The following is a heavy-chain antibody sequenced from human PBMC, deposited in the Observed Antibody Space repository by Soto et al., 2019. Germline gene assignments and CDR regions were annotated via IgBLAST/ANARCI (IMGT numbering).Heavy chain of an antibody. CDR2: IYSGGST. CDR3: AREAIAAAGIHYYGMDV. V-gene: IGHV3-53*01. D-gene: IGHD6-13*01. CDR1: GFTVSSNY. Sequence: GGSLRLSCAASGFTVSSNYMSWVRQAPGKGLEWVSVIYSGGSTYYADSVKGRFTISRDNSKNTLYLQMNSLRAEDTAVYYCAREAIAAAGIHYYGMDVWGQGTTVTGSS. J-gene: IGHJ6*02.